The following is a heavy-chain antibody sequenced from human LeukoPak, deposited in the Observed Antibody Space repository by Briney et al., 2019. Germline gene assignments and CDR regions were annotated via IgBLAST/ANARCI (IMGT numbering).Heavy chain of an antibody. D-gene: IGHD5-12*01. CDR2: ISHDGII. CDR1: GFTFSSYV. V-gene: IGHV3-74*01. CDR3: AKDLKPDSGYDVDH. J-gene: IGHJ4*02. Sequence: GGSLRLSCETAGFTFSSYVMHWVRRTPGKGLVWVSRISHDGIISYADSVKGRFTISRDNSENTVYLQMSDLRVEDTAVYYCAKDLKPDSGYDVDHWGQGTLVTVSS.